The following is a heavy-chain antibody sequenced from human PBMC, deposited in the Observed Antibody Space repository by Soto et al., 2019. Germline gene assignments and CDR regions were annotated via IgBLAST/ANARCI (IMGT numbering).Heavy chain of an antibody. CDR3: ASGDYGDYWGY. CDR2: IYYSGST. J-gene: IGHJ4*02. V-gene: IGHV4-59*08. CDR1: GGSISSYY. Sequence: SETLSLTCTVSGGSISSYYWSWIRQPPGKGLEWIGYIYYSGSTNYNPSLKSRVTISVDTSKNQFSLKLSSVTAPDTSVYYCASGDYGDYWGYWGQGTLVTVSS. D-gene: IGHD4-17*01.